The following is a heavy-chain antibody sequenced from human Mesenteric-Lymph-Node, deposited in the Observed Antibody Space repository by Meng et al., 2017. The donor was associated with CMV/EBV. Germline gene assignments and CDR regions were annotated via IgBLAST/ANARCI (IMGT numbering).Heavy chain of an antibody. CDR2: IYYGGST. V-gene: IGHV4-39*07. Sequence: SETLSLTCTVSGDSISSRTFYWGWIRQPPGKGLEWIGSIYYGGSTYYNPSLKGRVTISVDTSKNQFSLKLRSVTAADTAVYYCARGGGYSSGWLSWGQGTLVTVSS. CDR3: ARGGGYSSGWLS. J-gene: IGHJ5*02. D-gene: IGHD6-19*01. CDR1: GDSISSRTFY.